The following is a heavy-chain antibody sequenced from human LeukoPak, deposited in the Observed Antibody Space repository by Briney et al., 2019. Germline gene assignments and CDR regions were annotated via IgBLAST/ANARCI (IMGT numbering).Heavy chain of an antibody. J-gene: IGHJ4*02. Sequence: ASVKVSCKASGGTFSSYAISWVRQAPGQGLEWMGRIIPIFGTANYAQKFQGRVTITTDESTSTAYMELSSLRSEDTAVYYCARYRTGYHYFDYWGQGTLVTVSS. CDR3: ARYRTGYHYFDY. V-gene: IGHV1-69*05. CDR2: IIPIFGTA. D-gene: IGHD7-27*01. CDR1: GGTFSSYA.